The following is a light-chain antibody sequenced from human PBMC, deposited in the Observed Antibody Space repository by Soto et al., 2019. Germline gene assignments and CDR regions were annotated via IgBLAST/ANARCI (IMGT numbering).Light chain of an antibody. CDR2: KGS. Sequence: QQKPGKAPKLLIYKGSTLKSGVPSRFSGSGSGTDFTLTISRLEPEDFAVYYCHQDSSSTKTFGQGTKV. CDR3: HQDSSSTKT. J-gene: IGKJ1*01. V-gene: IGKV1-5*03.